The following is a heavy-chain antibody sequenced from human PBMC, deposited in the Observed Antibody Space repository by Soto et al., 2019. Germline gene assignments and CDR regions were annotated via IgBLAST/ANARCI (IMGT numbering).Heavy chain of an antibody. V-gene: IGHV3-23*01. CDR3: AKDLRGYGDFDY. CDR1: GFIFSSYA. J-gene: IGHJ4*02. Sequence: GGSLRLSCAASGFIFSSYAMSWVRQAPGKGLEWVSSISGSGGGTYYADSVKGRFTISRDNSKNTLYLQMNSLRAGDTAVYYCAKDLRGYGDFDYWGQGTLVTVSS. D-gene: IGHD4-17*01. CDR2: ISGSGGGT.